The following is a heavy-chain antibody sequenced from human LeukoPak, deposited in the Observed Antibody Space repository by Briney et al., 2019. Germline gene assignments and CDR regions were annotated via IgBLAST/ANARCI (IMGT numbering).Heavy chain of an antibody. CDR1: GFTFSSYW. CDR2: KKEDGSEE. CDR3: VRGRDTLDY. J-gene: IGHJ4*02. V-gene: IGHV3-7*01. Sequence: HPGGSLRLSCAASGFTFSSYWMSWVRQAPGKGLEWVANKKEDGSEEYYVDSVKGRFTVSRDNAKNSLYLQMNSLRAEDTAVYYCVRGRDTLDYWGQGTLVTVSS.